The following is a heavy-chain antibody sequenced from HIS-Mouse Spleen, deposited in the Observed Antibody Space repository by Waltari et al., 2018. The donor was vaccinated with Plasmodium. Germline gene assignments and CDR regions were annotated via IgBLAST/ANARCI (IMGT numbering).Heavy chain of an antibody. V-gene: IGHV3-7*01. Sequence: EVQLVESGGGLVQPGGSLSLSCAASVFTFRSDWMSWVRQAPGKGMEWVANRKQDGSEKYYVDSLKGRFTISRDNAKNSLYLQMNSLRAEDTAVYYCASSWYWYFDLWGRGTLVTVSS. CDR3: ASSWYWYFDL. J-gene: IGHJ2*01. CDR1: VFTFRSDW. CDR2: RKQDGSEK. D-gene: IGHD6-13*01.